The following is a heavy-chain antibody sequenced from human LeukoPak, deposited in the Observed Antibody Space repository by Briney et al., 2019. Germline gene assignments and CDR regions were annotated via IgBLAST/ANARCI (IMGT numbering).Heavy chain of an antibody. CDR2: ISSSSSTI. Sequence: QPGGSLRLSCAASGFTFSSYEMNWVRQAPGKGLEWVSYISSSSSTIYYADSVKGRFISSRDNTKNSLYLQMNSLRAEDTAIYYCARDLRIVSGSYLDYWGQGTLVTVSS. CDR3: ARDLRIVSGSYLDY. V-gene: IGHV3-48*03. CDR1: GFTFSSYE. J-gene: IGHJ4*02. D-gene: IGHD1-26*01.